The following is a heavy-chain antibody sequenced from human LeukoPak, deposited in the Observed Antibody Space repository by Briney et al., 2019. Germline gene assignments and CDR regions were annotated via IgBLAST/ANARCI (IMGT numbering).Heavy chain of an antibody. CDR3: ARDTMVRGVTTFDY. V-gene: IGHV4-61*02. Sequence: SETLSLTCTVSGGSISSGSHYWSWIRQPAGEGLEWIGRIYSSGNTNYNPSLKSRVTISVDTSKNQFSLKLSSVTAADTAVYYCARDTMVRGVTTFDYWGQGTLVTVSS. J-gene: IGHJ4*02. CDR2: IYSSGNT. CDR1: GGSISSGSHY. D-gene: IGHD3-10*01.